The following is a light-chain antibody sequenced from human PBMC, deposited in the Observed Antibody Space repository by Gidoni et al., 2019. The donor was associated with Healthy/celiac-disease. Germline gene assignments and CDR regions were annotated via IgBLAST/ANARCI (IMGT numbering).Light chain of an antibody. Sequence: QSALTQPPSASGSPGQSVTISCTGTSSDVGGYNYVSWYQQHPGKAPKLMIYEVSKRPSGVPDRFSGSKSGNTASLTVSGLQAEDEADYYCSSDAGSNNHVVFGGGTKLTVL. V-gene: IGLV2-8*01. CDR1: SSDVGGYNY. CDR3: SSDAGSNNHVV. CDR2: EVS. J-gene: IGLJ2*01.